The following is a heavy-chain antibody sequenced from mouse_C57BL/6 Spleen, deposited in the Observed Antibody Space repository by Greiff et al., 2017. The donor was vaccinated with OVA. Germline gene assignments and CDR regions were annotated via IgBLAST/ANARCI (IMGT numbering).Heavy chain of an antibody. D-gene: IGHD2-3*01. CDR3: ARGGDGYFYAMDY. J-gene: IGHJ4*01. CDR1: GYTFTDHT. Sequence: VKLMESDAELVKPGASVKISCKVSGYTFTDHTIHWMKQRPEQGLEWIGYIYPRDGSTKYNEKFKGKATLTADKSSSTAYMQLNSLTSEDSAVYFCARGGDGYFYAMDYWGQGTSVTVSS. V-gene: IGHV1-78*01. CDR2: IYPRDGST.